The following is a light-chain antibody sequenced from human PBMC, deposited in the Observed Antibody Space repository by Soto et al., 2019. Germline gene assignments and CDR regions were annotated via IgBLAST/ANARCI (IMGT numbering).Light chain of an antibody. CDR1: SSDVGTYNY. CDR2: EVS. Sequence: QSALTQPASVSGSPGQSVTISCTGTSSDVGTYNYVSWYQQHPGRAPKLIIYEVSSRPSVVTHRFSGSKSGNTASLTISGLQAEDEAEYSCSSHIPSNTWVFGGGTKLTVL. CDR3: SSHIPSNTWV. V-gene: IGLV2-14*01. J-gene: IGLJ3*02.